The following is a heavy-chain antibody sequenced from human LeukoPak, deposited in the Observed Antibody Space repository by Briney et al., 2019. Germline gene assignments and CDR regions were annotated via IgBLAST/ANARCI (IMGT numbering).Heavy chain of an antibody. D-gene: IGHD4-23*01. J-gene: IGHJ5*02. CDR2: IYATGST. CDR3: ARGITVVTPGANWFDP. V-gene: IGHV4-4*07. Sequence: SETLSFTCTVSGDSISTYYWNWIRQPAGKGLEWIGRIYATGSTNYNPSLKSRVTMSVDTSKNHFSLKLSSVTAADTAVYYCARGITVVTPGANWFDPWGQGTLVTVSS. CDR1: GDSISTYY.